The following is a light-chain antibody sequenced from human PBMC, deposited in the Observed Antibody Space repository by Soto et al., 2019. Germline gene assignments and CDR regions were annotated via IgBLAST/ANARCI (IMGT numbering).Light chain of an antibody. CDR1: SGSIASSY. J-gene: IGLJ2*01. V-gene: IGLV6-57*04. Sequence: NFMLTQPHSVSESPGKTVTISCTRSSGSIASSYVQWFQQRPGSAPTNLIYADNERPSGVPGRFSGSIDRSSNSASLTIAGLKTEDEADYYCQSYDRNSPVIFGGGTKLTVL. CDR2: ADN. CDR3: QSYDRNSPVI.